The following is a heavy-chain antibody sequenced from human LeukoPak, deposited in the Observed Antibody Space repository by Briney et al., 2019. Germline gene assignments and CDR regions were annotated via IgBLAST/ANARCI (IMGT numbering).Heavy chain of an antibody. CDR1: GYTFTSYY. CDR3: AYGELDY. D-gene: IGHD4-17*01. V-gene: IGHV1-46*01. Sequence: GASVKVSCKASGYTFTSYYMHWVRQAPGQGLEWMGVNNPSDGSTTYAQKFQGRVTMTRDTSTSTVYMELSSLRSEDTAVYHCAYGELDYWGQGTLVTVSS. CDR2: NNPSDGST. J-gene: IGHJ4*02.